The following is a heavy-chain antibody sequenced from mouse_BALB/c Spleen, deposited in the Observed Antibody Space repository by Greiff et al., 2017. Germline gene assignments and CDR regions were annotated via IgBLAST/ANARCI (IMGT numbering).Heavy chain of an antibody. CDR3: AREDDYLYFDY. V-gene: IGHV1-31*01. Sequence: VHVKQSGPELVKPGASVKISCKASGYSFTGYYMHWVKQSHVKSLEWIGRINPYNGATSYNQNFKDKASLTVDKSSSTAYMELHSLTSEDSAVYYCAREDDYLYFDYWGQGTTLTVSS. CDR2: INPYNGAT. D-gene: IGHD2-4*01. CDR1: GYSFTGYY. J-gene: IGHJ2*01.